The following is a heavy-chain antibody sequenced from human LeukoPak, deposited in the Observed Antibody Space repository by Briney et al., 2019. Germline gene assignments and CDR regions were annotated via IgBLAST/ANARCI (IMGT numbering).Heavy chain of an antibody. Sequence: SETLSLTCAVYGGSFSGYYWSWIRQPPGKGPGWIGEINHSGSTNYNPSLKSRVTISVDTSKNQFSLKLSSVTAADTAVYYCARVTYCGGDCYSGRGDYFDYWGQGTLVTVSS. CDR1: GGSFSGYY. J-gene: IGHJ4*02. CDR3: ARVTYCGGDCYSGRGDYFDY. V-gene: IGHV4-34*01. D-gene: IGHD2-21*02. CDR2: INHSGST.